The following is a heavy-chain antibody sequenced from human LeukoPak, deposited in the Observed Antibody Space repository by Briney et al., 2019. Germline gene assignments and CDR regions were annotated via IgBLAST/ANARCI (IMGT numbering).Heavy chain of an antibody. Sequence: PGGSLRLSCAASGFTFGDYGMTWVRQAPGKGLEWVSGINWNGGSTGYADSVKGRFTISRDNAKNSLSLQMNSLRAEDTGVYYCARAINWVDYWGQGILVTVSS. CDR1: GFTFGDYG. CDR2: INWNGGST. CDR3: ARAINWVDY. D-gene: IGHD7-27*01. J-gene: IGHJ4*02. V-gene: IGHV3-20*04.